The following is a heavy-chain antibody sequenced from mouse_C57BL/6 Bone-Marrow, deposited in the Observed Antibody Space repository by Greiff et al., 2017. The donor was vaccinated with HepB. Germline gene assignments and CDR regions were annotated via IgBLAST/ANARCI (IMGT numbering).Heavy chain of an antibody. D-gene: IGHD3-3*01. CDR1: GYTFTSYW. V-gene: IGHV1-55*01. CDR2: IYPGSGST. Sequence: QVQLQQPGAELVKPGASVKMSCKASGYTFTSYWITWVKQRPGQGLEWIGDIYPGSGSTNYNEKFKSKATQSIDTSSSTAYMQLSSLTSEGSAVYYGARRGTGYYDYWGQGTTLTVSS. CDR3: ARRGTGYYDY. J-gene: IGHJ2*01.